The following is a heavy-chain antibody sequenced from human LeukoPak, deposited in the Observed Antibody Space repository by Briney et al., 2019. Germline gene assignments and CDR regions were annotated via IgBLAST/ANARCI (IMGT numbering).Heavy chain of an antibody. CDR3: TRERINSGSYSEALDY. Sequence: ASVKVSCKASGYTFTGYYMYWVRQAPGQGLEWMGWINPDSGDTNYARKFQGRVTMTRDTSISTAYMELSSLTSDDTAVYYCTRERINSGSYSEALDYWGQGTPVTVSP. J-gene: IGHJ4*02. V-gene: IGHV1-2*02. CDR2: INPDSGDT. D-gene: IGHD1-26*01. CDR1: GYTFTGYY.